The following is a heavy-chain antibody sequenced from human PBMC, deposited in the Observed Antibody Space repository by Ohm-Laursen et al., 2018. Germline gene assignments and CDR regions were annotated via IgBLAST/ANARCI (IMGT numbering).Heavy chain of an antibody. D-gene: IGHD2-15*01. CDR1: GFTFSSYG. Sequence: SLRLSCAASGFTFSSYGMHWVRQAPGKGLEWVAVISYDGSNKYYVDSVKGRFTVSRDNSKDTLYLQMNSLRNEDTAIYYCAKDVGVAFAYDSWGQGTLVTVSS. CDR3: AKDVGVAFAYDS. CDR2: ISYDGSNK. V-gene: IGHV3-30*18. J-gene: IGHJ4*02.